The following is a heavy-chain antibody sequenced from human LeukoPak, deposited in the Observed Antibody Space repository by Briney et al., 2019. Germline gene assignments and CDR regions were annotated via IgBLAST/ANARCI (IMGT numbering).Heavy chain of an antibody. CDR1: GGTFSSYA. V-gene: IGHV1-69*06. CDR2: IIPIFGTA. CDR3: AREGLERICSSTSCQQMDV. J-gene: IGHJ6*04. Sequence: GASVKVSCKASGGTFSSYAISWVRQAPGQGLEWMGGIIPIFGTANYAQKFQGRVTITADKSTSTAYMELSRLRSDDTAVYYCAREGLERICSSTSCQQMDVWGKGTTVTISS. D-gene: IGHD2-2*01.